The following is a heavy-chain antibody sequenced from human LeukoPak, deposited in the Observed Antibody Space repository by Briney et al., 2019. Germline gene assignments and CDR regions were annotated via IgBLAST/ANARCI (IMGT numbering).Heavy chain of an antibody. D-gene: IGHD3-9*01. Sequence: PSETLSLTCTVSGGSISTSYWSWIRQPPGKGLEWIGYIYYTGNTNYNPSLKSRVTISVDTSKNQFSLKLSSVTAADTAVYYCARAASDYDILTGYIPAPFDYWGQGTLVTVSS. V-gene: IGHV4-59*01. CDR1: GGSISTSY. J-gene: IGHJ4*02. CDR3: ARAASDYDILTGYIPAPFDY. CDR2: IYYTGNT.